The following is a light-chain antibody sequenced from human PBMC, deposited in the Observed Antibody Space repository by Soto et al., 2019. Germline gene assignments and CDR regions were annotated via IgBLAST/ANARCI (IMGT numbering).Light chain of an antibody. V-gene: IGKV3-20*01. CDR1: QSVSSTY. J-gene: IGKJ2*01. Sequence: DIFLTQSPGPLSLSPGERGTLSCRASQSVSSTYVAWYQQKPGQSPRLLVYGASSRATGIPVRCSGSGSGTDFTLTISSLEPEDFAVYDCQLGDNAWFTLGQGTNLEIK. CDR3: QLGDNAWFT. CDR2: GAS.